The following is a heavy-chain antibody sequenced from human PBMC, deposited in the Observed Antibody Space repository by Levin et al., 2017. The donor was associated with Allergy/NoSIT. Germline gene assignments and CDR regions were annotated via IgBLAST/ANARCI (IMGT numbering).Heavy chain of an antibody. J-gene: IGHJ6*02. D-gene: IGHD2/OR15-2a*01. CDR2: IYPSDSDT. CDR3: VRHDRADVIASYYYYGLDV. Sequence: PGGSLRLSCKGFGYSFTTYWIGWVRQMPGKGLEWMGIIYPSDSDTRYSPSFQGQVTISADKSISTAYLQWSSLKASDTAMYYCVRHDRADVIASYYYYGLDVWGQGTTVTVSS. CDR1: GYSFTTYW. V-gene: IGHV5-51*01.